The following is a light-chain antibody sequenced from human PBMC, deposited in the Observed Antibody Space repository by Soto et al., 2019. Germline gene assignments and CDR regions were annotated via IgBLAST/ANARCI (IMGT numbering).Light chain of an antibody. CDR3: QQIYSLPPVP. CDR1: QTISSH. J-gene: IGKJ5*01. Sequence: IRVSQSASALSAYIGDRVIITCRASQTISSHLNWYQQKPGKAPNLLVYAASSLQSGVPSRFTGSGSGTDFTLTISSLQPEDFATYYWQQIYSLPPVPFGQ. CDR2: AAS. V-gene: IGKV1-39*01.